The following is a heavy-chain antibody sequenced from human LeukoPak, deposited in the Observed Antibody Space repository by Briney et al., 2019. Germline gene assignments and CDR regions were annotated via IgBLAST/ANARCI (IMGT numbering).Heavy chain of an antibody. J-gene: IGHJ3*02. CDR2: ISSYGHSLST. V-gene: IGHV3-23*01. CDR3: AKDLKVGSISAGTFDI. CDR1: GFAFSIYA. D-gene: IGHD1-26*01. Sequence: GGSLRLSCAASGFAFSIYAMSWVRQAPGKGLVWVSAISSYGHSLSTYYADSVKGRFTISRDNSKNTLYLQKNSLRAKDTAVYYCAKDLKVGSISAGTFDIWGQGTMVTVSS.